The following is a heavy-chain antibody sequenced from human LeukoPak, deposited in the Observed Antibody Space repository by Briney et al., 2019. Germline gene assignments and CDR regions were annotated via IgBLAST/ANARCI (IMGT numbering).Heavy chain of an antibody. J-gene: IGHJ4*02. D-gene: IGHD3-16*02. CDR1: GGSFSGYY. V-gene: IGHV4-34*01. CDR3: ARGGAYYDYVWGSYRYTGYFDY. CDR2: INHSGST. Sequence: SETLSLTCAVYGGSFSGYYWSWLRQPPGKGLEWIGEINHSGSTNYNPSLKSRVTISVDTSKNQFSLKLSSVTAADTAVYYCARGGAYYDYVWGSYRYTGYFDYWGQGTLVTVSS.